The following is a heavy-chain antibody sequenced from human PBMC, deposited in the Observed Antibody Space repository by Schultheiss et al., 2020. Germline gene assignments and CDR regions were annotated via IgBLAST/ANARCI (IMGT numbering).Heavy chain of an antibody. CDR3: TRRYYDSSGSYNWFDP. V-gene: IGHV3-73*01. CDR1: GFTFSGSA. CDR2: IRSKANSYAT. D-gene: IGHD3-22*01. J-gene: IGHJ5*02. Sequence: GGSLRLSCAASGFTFSGSAMHWVRQASGKGLEWVGRIRSKANSYATAYAASVKGRFTISRDDSKNTAYLQMNSLKTEDTAVYYCTRRYYDSSGSYNWFDPWGQGTLVTVSS.